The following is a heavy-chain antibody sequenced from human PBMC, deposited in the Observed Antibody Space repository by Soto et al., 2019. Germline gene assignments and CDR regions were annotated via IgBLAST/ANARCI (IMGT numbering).Heavy chain of an antibody. V-gene: IGHV3-7*01. D-gene: IGHD5-18*01. CDR2: IKQDETEK. CDR3: ARGDTPMITGMDSFDI. J-gene: IGHJ3*02. CDR1: GFTFSRYW. Sequence: EVQLVESGGGLVQPGGSLRLSCAASGFTFSRYWMNWVRQAPGKGLEWVANIKQDETEKNYVDSVKGRFTISRDNARNSLYLQMDSLRAEDTAVYFCARGDTPMITGMDSFDIWGQGTMVTVSS.